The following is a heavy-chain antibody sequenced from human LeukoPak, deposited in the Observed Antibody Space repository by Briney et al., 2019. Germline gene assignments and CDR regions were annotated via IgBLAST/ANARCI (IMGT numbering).Heavy chain of an antibody. CDR2: IYHSGST. D-gene: IGHD5-18*01. V-gene: IGHV4-38-2*02. J-gene: IGHJ4*02. CDR3: AREIARLWTGVDY. CDR1: GYSISSGYC. Sequence: SETLSLTCTVSGYSISSGYCWGWIRQPPGKGLEWIGSIYHSGSTYYNPSLKSRVTISVDTSKNQFSLKLSSVTAADTAVYYCAREIARLWTGVDYWGQGTLVTVSS.